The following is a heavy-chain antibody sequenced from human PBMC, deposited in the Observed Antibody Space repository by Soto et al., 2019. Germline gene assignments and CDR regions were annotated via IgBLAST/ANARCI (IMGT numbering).Heavy chain of an antibody. CDR2: ISYDGSNK. J-gene: IGHJ4*02. D-gene: IGHD3-10*01. V-gene: IGHV3-30*03. CDR1: GFTFSSYG. Sequence: GGSLRLSCAASGFTFSSYGMHWVRQAPGKGLEWVAVISYDGSNKYYADSVKGRFTISRDNSKNTLYLQMNSLRAEDTAVYYCASLTRGSHTDFDYWGQGTLVTVSS. CDR3: ASLTRGSHTDFDY.